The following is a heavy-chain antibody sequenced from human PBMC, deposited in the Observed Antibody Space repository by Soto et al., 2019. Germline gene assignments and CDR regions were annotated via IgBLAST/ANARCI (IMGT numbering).Heavy chain of an antibody. Sequence: SETLSLTCNVTGFSISSGFYWSWVRQTPGKGLEWIGSIYRPGNSYRNPSLEGRLIVSMDLSNNQFFLKLASVTAADTAIYYCAREKVGTTFFDNWGQGTQVTVSS. CDR3: AREKVGTTFFDN. CDR2: IYRPGNS. J-gene: IGHJ4*02. V-gene: IGHV4-38-2*02. D-gene: IGHD1-1*01. CDR1: GFSISSGFY.